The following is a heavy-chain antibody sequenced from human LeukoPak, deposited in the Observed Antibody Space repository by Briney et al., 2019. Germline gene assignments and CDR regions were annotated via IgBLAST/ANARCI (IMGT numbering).Heavy chain of an antibody. Sequence: SETLSLTCTVSGGSMSSSDHFWGWIRQPPGKALVWLASVCYIGSTHYNPSLRSRLSISIGTSKKQLSLKVDSVTAADTAVYYCARHPAYRSGWYWYFDLWGRGTLVTVSS. D-gene: IGHD6-19*01. CDR1: GGSMSSSDHF. CDR3: ARHPAYRSGWYWYFDL. CDR2: VCYIGST. J-gene: IGHJ2*01. V-gene: IGHV4-39*01.